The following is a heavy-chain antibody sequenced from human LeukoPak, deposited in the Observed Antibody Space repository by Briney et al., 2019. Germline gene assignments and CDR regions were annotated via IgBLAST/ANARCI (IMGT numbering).Heavy chain of an antibody. CDR1: GFTVSSNH. J-gene: IGHJ3*01. CDR2: IYSGGTT. D-gene: IGHD4-23*01. CDR3: ARDADYGGSPDAFDV. V-gene: IGHV3-53*01. Sequence: EGSLRLSCAASGFTVSSNHVSWVRQAPGKGLNWVSIIYSGGTTYYADSVKGRFTISRDNSKNTLYLQMNSLRAEDTAVYYCARDADYGGSPDAFDVWGRGTIVTVSS.